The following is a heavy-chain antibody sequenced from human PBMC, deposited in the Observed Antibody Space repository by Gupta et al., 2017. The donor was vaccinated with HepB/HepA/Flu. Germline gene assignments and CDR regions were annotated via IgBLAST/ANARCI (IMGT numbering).Heavy chain of an antibody. CDR2: INPNTGGT. Sequence: QVQLVQTGAEVKESGTSVKVSCQAFGYKFIDQYIHWIRQAPGQGLEWMGWINPNTGGTHCADKFQGRVTLTTDRSINTAYMELDSLRSDDTARYYCAIPYTTSSMYLYYILDVWGEGTAVTVSA. J-gene: IGHJ6*04. D-gene: IGHD1-26*01. V-gene: IGHV1-2*02. CDR3: AIPYTTSSMYLYYILDV. CDR1: GYKFIDQY.